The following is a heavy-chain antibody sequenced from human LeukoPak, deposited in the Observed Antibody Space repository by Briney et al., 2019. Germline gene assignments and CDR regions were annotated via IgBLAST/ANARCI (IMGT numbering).Heavy chain of an antibody. V-gene: IGHV3-30*02. CDR1: GFTFSSYC. Sequence: PGGSLRLSCAASGFTFSSYCMHWVRQAPGKGLEWVAFIMNDGSNKYYADSVKGRFTISRDNSKNTLYLQMNSLRAEDTAVYYCAKDRFPLIYWGQGTLVTVSS. CDR3: AKDRFPLIY. CDR2: IMNDGSNK. J-gene: IGHJ4*02. D-gene: IGHD3-16*01.